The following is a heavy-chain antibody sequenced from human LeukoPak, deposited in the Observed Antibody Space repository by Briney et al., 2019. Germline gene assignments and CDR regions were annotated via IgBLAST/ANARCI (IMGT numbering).Heavy chain of an antibody. Sequence: GESLRLSCAASGFTFTTYWMSWVRQAPGKGLEWVSSISSSSSYIYYADSVKGRFTISRDNAKNSLYLQMNSLRAEDTAVYYCARAPNYDILTGVSDYWGQGTLVTVSS. D-gene: IGHD3-9*01. V-gene: IGHV3-21*01. CDR2: ISSSSSYI. CDR3: ARAPNYDILTGVSDY. J-gene: IGHJ4*02. CDR1: GFTFTTYW.